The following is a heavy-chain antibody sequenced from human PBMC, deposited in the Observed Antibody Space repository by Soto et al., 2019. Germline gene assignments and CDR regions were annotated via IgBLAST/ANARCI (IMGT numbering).Heavy chain of an antibody. Sequence: SLTCAVYGGSFSGYYWSWIRQPPGKGLEWIGEINHSGSTNYNPSLKSRVTISVDTSKNQFSLKLSSVTAADTAVYYCARGKLSDYVWGSYRYHFDYWGQGTVVTV. J-gene: IGHJ4*02. CDR3: ARGKLSDYVWGSYRYHFDY. CDR2: INHSGST. D-gene: IGHD3-16*02. V-gene: IGHV4-34*01. CDR1: GGSFSGYY.